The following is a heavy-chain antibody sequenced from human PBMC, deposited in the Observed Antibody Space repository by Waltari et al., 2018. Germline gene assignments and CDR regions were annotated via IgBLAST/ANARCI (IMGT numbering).Heavy chain of an antibody. Sequence: QVQLVQSGAEVKRPGSSVQVSCRASGGIFTNYAISWVRQAPEQGLEWMGGIIPSFGTAKSAQKVQGRLTITSDESTSTAYMELSSLRPEDTAVYFCARDLGAMKVTSALEIWGQGTRVTVSS. D-gene: IGHD3-10*01. V-gene: IGHV1-69*05. J-gene: IGHJ3*02. CDR3: ARDLGAMKVTSALEI. CDR2: IIPSFGTA. CDR1: GGIFTNYA.